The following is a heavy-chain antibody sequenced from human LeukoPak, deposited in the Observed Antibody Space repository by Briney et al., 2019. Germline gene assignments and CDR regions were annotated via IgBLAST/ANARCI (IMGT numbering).Heavy chain of an antibody. D-gene: IGHD3-3*01. V-gene: IGHV3-30-3*01. Sequence: PGGSLRLSCAAPGFTFSSYAMHWVRQAPGKGLEWVAVISYDGSNKYYADSVKGRFTISRDNSKNTLYLQMNSLRAEDTAVYYCAGPIFGVVMNPFDYWGQGTLVTVSS. CDR3: AGPIFGVVMNPFDY. CDR2: ISYDGSNK. J-gene: IGHJ4*02. CDR1: GFTFSSYA.